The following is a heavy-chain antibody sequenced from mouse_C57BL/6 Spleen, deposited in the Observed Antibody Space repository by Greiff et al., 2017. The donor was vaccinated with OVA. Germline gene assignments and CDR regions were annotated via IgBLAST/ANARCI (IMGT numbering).Heavy chain of an antibody. J-gene: IGHJ1*03. CDR2: IHPYDSDT. CDR3: AIRGNYYSNYEGYYDG. V-gene: IGHV1-74*01. Sequence: QVQLQQPGAELVKPGASVKVSCKASGYTFTSYWMHWVKQRPGQGLEWIGRIHPYDSDTNYNQKFKGKATLTVDKSSSTASMPLSSLTSEDAAVYYGAIRGNYYSNYEGYYDGWGKGTTVTVSS. CDR1: GYTFTSYW. D-gene: IGHD2-5*01.